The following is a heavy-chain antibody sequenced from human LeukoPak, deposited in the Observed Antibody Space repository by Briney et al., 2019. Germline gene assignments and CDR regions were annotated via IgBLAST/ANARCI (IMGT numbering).Heavy chain of an antibody. V-gene: IGHV3-21*01. J-gene: IGHJ3*02. CDR1: GFTFSSYS. Sequence: PGGSLRLSCAASGFTFSSYSMNWVRQAPGKGLEWVSSISSSSSYIYYADSVKGRFTVSRDNAKNSLYLQMNSLRAEDTAVYYCARQGGGGELSPNDAFDIWGQGTMVTVSS. CDR3: ARQGGGGELSPNDAFDI. CDR2: ISSSSSYI. D-gene: IGHD3-16*02.